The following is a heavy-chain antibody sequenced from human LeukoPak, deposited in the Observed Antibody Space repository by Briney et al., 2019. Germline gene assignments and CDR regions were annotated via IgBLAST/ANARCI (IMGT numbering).Heavy chain of an antibody. CDR2: IRYDGSNK. CDR1: GFTFSAYW. V-gene: IGHV3-30*02. J-gene: IGHJ3*02. Sequence: PGGSLRLSCAASGFTFSAYWMTWVRQAPGKVLEWVSFIRYDGSNKYYADSVKGRFTISRDNSKNTLYLQMNSLRAEDTAVYYCAKDRLSGSYYDGAFDIWGQGTMVTVSS. D-gene: IGHD1-26*01. CDR3: AKDRLSGSYYDGAFDI.